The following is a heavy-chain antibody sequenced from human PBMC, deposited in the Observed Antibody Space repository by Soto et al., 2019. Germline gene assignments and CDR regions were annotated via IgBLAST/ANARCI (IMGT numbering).Heavy chain of an antibody. J-gene: IGHJ4*02. CDR2: INHSGST. D-gene: IGHD5-12*01. CDR1: GGSFSGYY. V-gene: IGHV4-34*01. CDR3: AESRAGYDPWAFDY. Sequence: QVQLQQWGAGLLKPSETLSLTCAVYGGSFSGYYWSWIRQPPGKGLEWIGEINHSGSTNYNPSLKSRVTISVDTSKNQVSLKLSSVTAADTAVYYCAESRAGYDPWAFDYWGQGTLVTVSS.